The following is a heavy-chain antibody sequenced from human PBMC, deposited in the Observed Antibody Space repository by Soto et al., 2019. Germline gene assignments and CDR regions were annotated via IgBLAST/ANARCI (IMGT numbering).Heavy chain of an antibody. CDR2: ISACNGNT. D-gene: IGHD6-19*01. Sequence: ASVKVSFKASGYTFTSYVISWVREAPGQGLEWMGWISACNGNTNYAQKLQGRVTMTTDTSTSTAYMELRSLRSDDTAVYYCARKYSSGWFNYFDYWGQGTLVTVSS. CDR1: GYTFTSYV. V-gene: IGHV1-18*04. CDR3: ARKYSSGWFNYFDY. J-gene: IGHJ4*02.